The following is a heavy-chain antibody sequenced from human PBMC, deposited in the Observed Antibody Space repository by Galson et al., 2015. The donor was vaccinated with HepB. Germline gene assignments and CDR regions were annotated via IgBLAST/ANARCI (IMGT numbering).Heavy chain of an antibody. V-gene: IGHV4-59*02. CDR1: GGSVSGYY. Sequence: LSLTCTVSGGSVSGYYWRWIRQPPGKDLEWIGEIYSSGTTYYSPSLESRLTISEDTSKNQFSLRLRSVTAADTAFYFCARAIRYSAYDYWGQGILVTVSS. CDR3: ARAIRYSAYDY. D-gene: IGHD5-12*01. CDR2: IYSSGTT. J-gene: IGHJ4*01.